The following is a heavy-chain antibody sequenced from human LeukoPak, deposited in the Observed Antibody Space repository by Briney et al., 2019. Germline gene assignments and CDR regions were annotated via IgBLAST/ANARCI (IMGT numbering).Heavy chain of an antibody. CDR1: GFSFSRYW. V-gene: IGHV3-7*01. CDR3: ARFDHDYGVLYYFDY. CDR2: IKQDGSEK. J-gene: IGHJ4*02. D-gene: IGHD4-17*01. Sequence: PGGSLRLSCAASGFSFSRYWMSWVRQASGKGLEWVANIKQDGSEKYYVDSVKGRFTISRDNAKNSLYLQMNSLRAEDTAVYYCARFDHDYGVLYYFDYWGQGTLVTVSS.